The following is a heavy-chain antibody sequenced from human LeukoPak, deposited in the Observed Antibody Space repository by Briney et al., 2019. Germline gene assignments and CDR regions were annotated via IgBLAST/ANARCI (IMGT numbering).Heavy chain of an antibody. Sequence: GGSLRLSCAASGFTFSSYSMNWVRQAPGKGLEWVSSISSSSSYIHYADSVKGRFTISRDNAKNSLYLQMNSLRAEDTAVYYCARAGSSWYYFDYWGQGTLVTVSS. J-gene: IGHJ4*02. CDR3: ARAGSSWYYFDY. CDR2: ISSSSSYI. CDR1: GFTFSSYS. D-gene: IGHD6-13*01. V-gene: IGHV3-21*01.